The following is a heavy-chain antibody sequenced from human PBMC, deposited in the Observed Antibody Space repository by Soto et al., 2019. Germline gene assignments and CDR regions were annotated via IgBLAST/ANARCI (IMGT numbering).Heavy chain of an antibody. J-gene: IGHJ6*03. D-gene: IGHD3-9*01. CDR1: GGSISSGGYY. V-gene: IGHV4-31*03. CDR3: AREGYDKQGLKNYYYYMDV. Sequence: SETLSLTCTVSGGSISSGGYYWSWIRQHPGKGLEWIGYIYYSGSTYYNPSLKSRVTISVDTSKTQFSLKLSSVTAADTAVYYCAREGYDKQGLKNYYYYMDVWGKGTTVTVSS. CDR2: IYYSGST.